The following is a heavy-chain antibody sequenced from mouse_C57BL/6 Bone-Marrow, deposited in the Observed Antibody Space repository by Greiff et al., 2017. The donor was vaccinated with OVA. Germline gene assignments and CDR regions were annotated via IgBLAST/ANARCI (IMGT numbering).Heavy chain of an antibody. V-gene: IGHV14-3*02. CDR3: ARDSGDDVDY. CDR1: GFNITNAY. D-gene: IGHD2-2*01. Sequence: EVQLQQPGAELVRPGASVKLSCTASGFNITNAYMHWVKQRPEQGREWIGRIDPDDGDTKYDPQFQGKATLTVDTSSSTAYMQLSSLTSEDPAVYYCARDSGDDVDYWGQGTTLTVSS. CDR2: IDPDDGDT. J-gene: IGHJ2*01.